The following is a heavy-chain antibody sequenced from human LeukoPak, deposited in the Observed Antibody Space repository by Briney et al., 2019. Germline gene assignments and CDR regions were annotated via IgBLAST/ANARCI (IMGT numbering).Heavy chain of an antibody. V-gene: IGHV4-30-2*03. J-gene: IGHJ4*02. Sequence: SQTLSLTCTVSGGSISSGGYYWSWIRQPPGKGLEWIGYIYHSGSTYYNPSLKSRVTISVDTSKNQFSLKLSSVTAADTAVYYCARREEYSSHNPNFDYWGQGTLVTVSS. CDR1: GGSISSGGYY. D-gene: IGHD6-6*01. CDR3: ARREEYSSHNPNFDY. CDR2: IYHSGST.